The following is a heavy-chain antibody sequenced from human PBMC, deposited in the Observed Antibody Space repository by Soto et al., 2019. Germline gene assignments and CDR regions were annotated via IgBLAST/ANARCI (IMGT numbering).Heavy chain of an antibody. Sequence: EVQLLESGGGLVQPGGSLRLSCAASGFTFSSYAMSWVRQAPGKGLEWVSAISGSGGSTYYADSVKGRFTISRDNSKNTLYLQMSSLRAEDTAVYYCAKDQGYCSSTSCRGRGYFDYWGQGTLVTVSS. J-gene: IGHJ4*02. V-gene: IGHV3-23*01. CDR3: AKDQGYCSSTSCRGRGYFDY. D-gene: IGHD2-2*01. CDR2: ISGSGGST. CDR1: GFTFSSYA.